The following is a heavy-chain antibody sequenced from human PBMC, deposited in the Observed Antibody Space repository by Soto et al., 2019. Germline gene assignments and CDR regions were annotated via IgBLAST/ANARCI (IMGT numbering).Heavy chain of an antibody. Sequence: SETLSLTCTVSGGSISSSSYYWGWIRQPPGKGLEWIGSIYYSGSTYYNPSLKSRVTISVDTSKNQFSLKLSSVTAADTAVYYCARPIGSVSDYYYGMDVWGQGTTVTVSS. D-gene: IGHD1-26*01. CDR3: ARPIGSVSDYYYGMDV. CDR1: GGSISSSSYY. V-gene: IGHV4-39*01. CDR2: IYYSGST. J-gene: IGHJ6*02.